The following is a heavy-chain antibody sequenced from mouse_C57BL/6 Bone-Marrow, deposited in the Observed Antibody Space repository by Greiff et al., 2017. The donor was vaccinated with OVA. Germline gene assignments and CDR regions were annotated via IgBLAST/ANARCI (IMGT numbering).Heavy chain of an antibody. Sequence: VQLQQSGAELVRPGASVKLSCKASGYTFTDYYINWVKQRPGQGLEWIARIYPGSGNTYYNEKFKGKATLTADKSSSTAYMQLSSLTSEDSAVYFWAISGGLRLFAYWGQGTLVTVSA. D-gene: IGHD1-2*01. J-gene: IGHJ3*01. CDR2: IYPGSGNT. V-gene: IGHV1-76*01. CDR3: AISGGLRLFAY. CDR1: GYTFTDYY.